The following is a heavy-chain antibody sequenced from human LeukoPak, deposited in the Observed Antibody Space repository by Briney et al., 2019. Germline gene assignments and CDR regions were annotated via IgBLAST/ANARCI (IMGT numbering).Heavy chain of an antibody. CDR2: IIPIFGTA. D-gene: IGHD6-6*01. CDR3: ARVKQLAVDY. J-gene: IGHJ4*02. CDR1: GGTFSSYA. V-gene: IGHV1-69*13. Sequence: GASVTVSCTASGGTFSSYAISWVRQAPGQGLEWMGGIIPIFGTANYAQKFQGRVTITADESTSTAYMELSSLRSEDTAVYYCARVKQLAVDYWGQGSLVTVSS.